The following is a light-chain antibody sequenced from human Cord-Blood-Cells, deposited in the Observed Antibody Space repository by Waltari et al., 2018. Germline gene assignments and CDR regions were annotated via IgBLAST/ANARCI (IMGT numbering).Light chain of an antibody. J-gene: IGKJ1*01. CDR3: QQYGSSPAT. CDR2: GAS. CDR1: QSVSSSY. V-gene: IGKV3-20*01. Sequence: PGTLSLSPGERATLSCRASQSVSSSYLAWYQQKPGQAPRLLIYGASSRATGIPDRFSGSGSGTDFTLTISRLEPEDFAVYYCQQYGSSPATFGQGTKVEIK.